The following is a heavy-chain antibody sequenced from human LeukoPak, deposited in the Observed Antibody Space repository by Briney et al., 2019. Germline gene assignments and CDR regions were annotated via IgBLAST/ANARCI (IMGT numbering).Heavy chain of an antibody. J-gene: IGHJ1*01. CDR3: ARIGYSSSWYDAEYFHH. CDR2: ISGYNGNT. Sequence: ASVKVSCKASGYTFTGYYMHWVRQAPGQGLEWMGWISGYNGNTNYAQKLQGRVTMTTDTSTSTAYMELRSLRSDDTAVYYCARIGYSSSWYDAEYFHHWGQGTLVAVSA. CDR1: GYTFTGYY. V-gene: IGHV1-18*04. D-gene: IGHD6-13*01.